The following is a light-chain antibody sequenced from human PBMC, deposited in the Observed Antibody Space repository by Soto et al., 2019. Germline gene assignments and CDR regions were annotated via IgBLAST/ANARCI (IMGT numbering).Light chain of an antibody. V-gene: IGKV1-27*01. CDR3: QKYGSAPWT. Sequence: DIQMTQSPSSLSASVGDRVTITCRASQGIGNFLAWYQQKPGKSPKLLIYAASSLESGVPSRFSGSGSGTDFTLIISGLQPEDVASYYCQKYGSAPWTFGQGTKVDIK. CDR1: QGIGNF. J-gene: IGKJ1*01. CDR2: AAS.